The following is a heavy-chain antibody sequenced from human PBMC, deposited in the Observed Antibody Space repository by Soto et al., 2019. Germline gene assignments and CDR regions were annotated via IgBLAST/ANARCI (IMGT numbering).Heavy chain of an antibody. Sequence: ASVKVSCKVSGYTLTELSMHWVRQAPGKGLEWMGGFDPEDGETIYAQKFQGRVTMTEDTSTDTAYMELSSLRSEDTAVYYCATDKRPAATYYYYGMDVWGQGTTVTVSS. D-gene: IGHD2-2*01. CDR2: FDPEDGET. J-gene: IGHJ6*02. V-gene: IGHV1-24*01. CDR1: GYTLTELS. CDR3: ATDKRPAATYYYYGMDV.